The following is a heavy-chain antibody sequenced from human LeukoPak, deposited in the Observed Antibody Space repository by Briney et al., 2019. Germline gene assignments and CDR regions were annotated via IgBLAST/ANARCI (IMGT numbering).Heavy chain of an antibody. Sequence: PSETLSLTCTVSGGSISSSSYYWGWVRQPPGKGLEWIENISYSGSTYYNPSLKSRLTISVDTSKNQFSLKLSSVTAADTAVYYCARLGTAADYWGQGTLVTVSS. CDR1: GGSISSSSYY. V-gene: IGHV4-39*01. J-gene: IGHJ4*02. CDR2: ISYSGST. CDR3: ARLGTAADY.